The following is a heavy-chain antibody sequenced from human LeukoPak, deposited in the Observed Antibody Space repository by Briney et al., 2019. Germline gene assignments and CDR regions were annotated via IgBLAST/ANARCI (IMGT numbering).Heavy chain of an antibody. D-gene: IGHD2-2*01. CDR2: INPNSGDT. V-gene: IGHV1-2*02. CDR1: GYTFTGYY. Sequence: GASVKVSCKASGYTFTGYYMHWVRQAPGQGLEWMGWINPNSGDTNYAQRFQGRITMTRDTSISTAYMELSRLTSDDTALYYCARGRCLSSSSCPTRLVHDYWGQGTLVTVCS. J-gene: IGHJ4*02. CDR3: ARGRCLSSSSCPTRLVHDY.